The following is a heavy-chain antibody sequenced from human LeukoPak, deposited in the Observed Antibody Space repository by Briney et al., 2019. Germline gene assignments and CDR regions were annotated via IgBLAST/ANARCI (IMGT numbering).Heavy chain of an antibody. J-gene: IGHJ5*02. CDR3: ARAGIAVAGIRNWFDP. V-gene: IGHV6-1*01. Sequence: SQTLSLTCAISGDSVSSNSAAWSWIRQSPSRGLEWLGRTYYRSKWYNDYAVSVKSRITVNPDTSKNQFSLQLNSVTPEDTAVYYCARAGIAVAGIRNWFDPWGQGTLVTVSS. CDR1: GDSVSSNSAA. CDR2: TYYRSKWYN. D-gene: IGHD6-19*01.